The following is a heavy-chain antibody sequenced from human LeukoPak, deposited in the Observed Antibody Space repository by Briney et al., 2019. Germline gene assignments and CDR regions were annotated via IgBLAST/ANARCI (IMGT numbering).Heavy chain of an antibody. D-gene: IGHD5-18*01. CDR2: INTNTGNP. V-gene: IGHV7-4-1*02. CDR3: ARRGYSYGYYWFDP. CDR1: GYTSTSYA. Sequence: ASVKVSCKASGYTSTSYAMNWVRQAPGQGLEWMGWINTNTGNPTYAQGFTGRFVFSLDTSVSTAYLQISSLKAEDTAVYYCARRGYSYGYYWFDPWGQGTLVTVSS. J-gene: IGHJ5*02.